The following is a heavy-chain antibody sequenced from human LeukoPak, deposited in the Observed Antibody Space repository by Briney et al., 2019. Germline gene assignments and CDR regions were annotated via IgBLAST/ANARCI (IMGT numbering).Heavy chain of an antibody. D-gene: IGHD6-19*01. J-gene: IGHJ4*02. CDR2: ISSSSSYI. CDR3: ARDLPNSSGWYGY. V-gene: IGHV3-21*01. CDR1: GFTFSSYS. Sequence: GGSLRLSCAASGFTFSSYSMNWVRQAPGKGLEWVSSISSSSSYIYYADSVKGRFTISSDNAKNSLYLQMNSLRAEDTAVYYCARDLPNSSGWYGYWGQGTLVTVSS.